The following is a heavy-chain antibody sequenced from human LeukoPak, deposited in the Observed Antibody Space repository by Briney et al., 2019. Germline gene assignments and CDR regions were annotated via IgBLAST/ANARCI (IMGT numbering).Heavy chain of an antibody. D-gene: IGHD6-19*01. CDR2: INPNSGGT. CDR3: ARVLGGWFPYFDY. J-gene: IGHJ4*02. CDR1: GYTFTGYY. V-gene: IGHV1-2*02. Sequence: ASVKVSCKASGYTFTGYYMHWVRQAPGQGLEWMGWINPNSGGTNYAQKFQGRVTMIRDTSISTAYMELSRLRSDDTAVYYCARVLGGWFPYFDYWGQGTLVTVSS.